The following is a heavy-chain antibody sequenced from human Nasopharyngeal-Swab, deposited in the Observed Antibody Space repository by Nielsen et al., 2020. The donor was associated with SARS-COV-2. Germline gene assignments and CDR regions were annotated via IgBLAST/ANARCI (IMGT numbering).Heavy chain of an antibody. D-gene: IGHD2-15*01. CDR3: ARERTDCSGGSCYSYGMDV. CDR1: GFTFSSYD. J-gene: IGHJ6*02. V-gene: IGHV3-13*01. Sequence: GGSLRLSCAASGFTFSSYDMHWVRQATEKGLEWVSAIGTAGDTYYPGSVKGRFTISRENAKNSLYLQMNSLRAGDTAVYYCARERTDCSGGSCYSYGMDVWGQGTTVTVSS. CDR2: IGTAGDT.